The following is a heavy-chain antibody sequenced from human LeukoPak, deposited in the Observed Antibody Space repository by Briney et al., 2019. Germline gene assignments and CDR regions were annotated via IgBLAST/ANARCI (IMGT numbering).Heavy chain of an antibody. Sequence: PGGSLRLSCAASGFTFSSYGMHWVRQAPGKGLEWVSYISSSSSTIYYADSVKGRFTISRDSSKNTLYLQMNSLRAEDTAVYYCAIRLSGDSSGYYSNYWGQGTLVTVSS. CDR2: ISSSSSTI. V-gene: IGHV3-48*01. CDR3: AIRLSGDSSGYYSNY. J-gene: IGHJ4*02. CDR1: GFTFSSYG. D-gene: IGHD3-22*01.